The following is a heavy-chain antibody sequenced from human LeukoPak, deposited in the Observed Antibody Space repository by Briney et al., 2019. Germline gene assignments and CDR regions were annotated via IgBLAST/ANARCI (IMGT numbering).Heavy chain of an antibody. D-gene: IGHD3-3*01. CDR3: AKHDTVFGAAHFYMDV. Sequence: SETLSLTCAVSGGSINTYYWSWIRQTPGKGLEWIGYIYTTGNTNYNPSLKGRVTISLDTSKNQFSLNLSSVTAADTAVYYCAKHDTVFGAAHFYMDVWGKGTTVTVSS. CDR2: IYTTGNT. J-gene: IGHJ6*03. CDR1: GGSINTYY. V-gene: IGHV4-4*09.